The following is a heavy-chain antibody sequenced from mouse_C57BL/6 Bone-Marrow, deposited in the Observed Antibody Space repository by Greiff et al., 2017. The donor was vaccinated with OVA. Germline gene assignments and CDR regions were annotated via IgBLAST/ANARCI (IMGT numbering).Heavy chain of an antibody. CDR3: ASPSPDYDGYPWFAY. Sequence: VQLKQSVAELVRPGASVKLSCTASGFNIKNTYMHWVKQRPEQGLEWIGRIDPANGNTKYAPKFQGKATITADTSSNTAYLQLSSLTSEDTAIYYCASPSPDYDGYPWFAYWGQGTLVTVSA. CDR1: GFNIKNTY. V-gene: IGHV14-3*01. D-gene: IGHD2-3*01. J-gene: IGHJ3*01. CDR2: IDPANGNT.